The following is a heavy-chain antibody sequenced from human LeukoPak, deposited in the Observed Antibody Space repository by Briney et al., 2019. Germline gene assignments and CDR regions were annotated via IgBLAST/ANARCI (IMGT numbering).Heavy chain of an antibody. CDR3: AGDRQGYGGYYFDY. CDR2: IYYSGST. D-gene: IGHD4-23*01. J-gene: IGHJ4*02. CDR1: GGSISSGGYY. Sequence: PSETLSLTCTVSGGSISSGGYYWSWIRQHPGKGLEWIGYIYYSGSTYYNPSLKSRVTISVDTSKNQFSLKLSSVTAADTAVYYCAGDRQGYGGYYFDYWGQGTLVTVSS. V-gene: IGHV4-31*03.